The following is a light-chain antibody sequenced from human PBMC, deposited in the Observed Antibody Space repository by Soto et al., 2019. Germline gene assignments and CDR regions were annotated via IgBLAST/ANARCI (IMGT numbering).Light chain of an antibody. CDR2: DAS. V-gene: IGKV3-20*01. CDR1: QSVGDNY. CDR3: QQFGISPET. Sequence: EVLLTQSPGILSLSPGERATLSCRASQSVGDNYLAWYQQKPGQAPRLLIYDASNRAPGIPDRFSGSGSGTDFALTISRLEPEDFAVYYCQQFGISPETFGQGTKVEIK. J-gene: IGKJ1*01.